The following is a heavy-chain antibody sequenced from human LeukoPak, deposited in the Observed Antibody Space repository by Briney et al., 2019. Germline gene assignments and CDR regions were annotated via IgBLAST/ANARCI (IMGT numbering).Heavy chain of an antibody. CDR3: ARGGSYSIHPFDY. Sequence: GGSLRLSCAASGFTLSSYWMHWVRQAPGKGLVWVSRINSGGSSTSYADSVKGRFTISRDNAKNTLYLQMNSLRDEDTAVYYCARGGSYSIHPFDYWGQGTLVTVSS. V-gene: IGHV3-74*01. J-gene: IGHJ4*02. D-gene: IGHD1-26*01. CDR2: INSGGSST. CDR1: GFTLSSYW.